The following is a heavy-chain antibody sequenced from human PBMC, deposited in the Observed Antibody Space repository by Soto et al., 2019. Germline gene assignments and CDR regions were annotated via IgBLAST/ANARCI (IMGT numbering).Heavy chain of an antibody. J-gene: IGHJ4*02. CDR1: GVSISSSSYY. Sequence: ETLSLTCPVSGVSISSSSYYWGWIRQPPGKGLEWIGSIYYSGSTYYNPSLKGRVTISVDTSKNQFSLKLSSVTAADTAVYYCARRGAFWSGLTPYDYWGQGTLVTVYS. V-gene: IGHV4-39*01. CDR2: IYYSGST. CDR3: ARRGAFWSGLTPYDY. D-gene: IGHD3-3*01.